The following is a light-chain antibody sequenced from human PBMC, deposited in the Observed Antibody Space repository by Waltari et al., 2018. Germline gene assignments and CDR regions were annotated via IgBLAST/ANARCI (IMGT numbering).Light chain of an antibody. CDR2: GKN. CDR1: SLRSYY. CDR3: NSRDSSGNHVV. J-gene: IGLJ2*01. Sequence: SSELTQDPAVSVALGQTVRITCQGDSLRSYYASWYQQKPGQDPVLVIYGKNNRPSGIPDRFSGASSGNTASVTITGARAEDEADYYCNSRDSSGNHVVFGGGTKLTVL. V-gene: IGLV3-19*01.